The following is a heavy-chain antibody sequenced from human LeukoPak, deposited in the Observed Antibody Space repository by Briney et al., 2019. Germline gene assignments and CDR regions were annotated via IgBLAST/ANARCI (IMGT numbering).Heavy chain of an antibody. CDR2: ISSSGSTI. CDR3: ARRFWGYSYGFDY. Sequence: GGSLRLSCAASGFTFSDYYMSWIRQAPGRGLEWVSYISSSGSTICYADSVKGRFTISRDNAKNSLYLQMNSLRAEDTAVYYCARRFWGYSYGFDYWGQGTLVTVSS. D-gene: IGHD5-18*01. CDR1: GFTFSDYY. J-gene: IGHJ4*02. V-gene: IGHV3-11*01.